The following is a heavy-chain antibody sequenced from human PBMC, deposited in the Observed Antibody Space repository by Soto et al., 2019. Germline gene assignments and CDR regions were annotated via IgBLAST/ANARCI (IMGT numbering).Heavy chain of an antibody. CDR1: GYTFTGYY. CDR3: ARDLGPYGDILYFEY. D-gene: IGHD4-17*01. V-gene: IGHV1-2*04. CDR2: INPNSGGT. Sequence: GASVKVSCKASGYTFTGYYMHWVRQAPGQGLEWMGWINPNSGGTNYAQKFQGWVTMTRDTSISTAYMELRSLRSDDTAVYYCARDLGPYGDILYFEYWGQGTLVTVSS. J-gene: IGHJ4*02.